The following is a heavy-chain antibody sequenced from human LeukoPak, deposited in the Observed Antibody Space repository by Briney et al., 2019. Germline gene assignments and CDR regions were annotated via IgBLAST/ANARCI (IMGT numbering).Heavy chain of an antibody. D-gene: IGHD3-16*01. CDR2: IDSSSRTI. J-gene: IGHJ4*02. CDR3: ARRVPNQVITDYFDY. V-gene: IGHV3-48*04. CDR1: GFTVSSNY. Sequence: GGSLRLSCAASGFTVSSNYMSWVRQAPGKGLEWISFIDSSSRTIFYAESVKGRFTISRDNAKNSLFLQMNSLRAEDTAVYYCARRVPNQVITDYFDYWGQGTLVTVSS.